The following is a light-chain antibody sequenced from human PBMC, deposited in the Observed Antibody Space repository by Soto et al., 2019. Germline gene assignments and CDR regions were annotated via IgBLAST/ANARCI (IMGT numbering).Light chain of an antibody. CDR2: LVS. J-gene: IGKJ5*01. V-gene: IGKV2-28*01. CDR1: QSLLYNDTYNY. Sequence: IVVTQSPLTLAFTPGEAASISCRSSQSLLYNDTYNYLDWYLQKPGQSPQLLIYLVSNRASGVPDRFSGSGSGTDFTLKISRVEAEDVGLYYCMQALQTPLTFGQGTRLEI. CDR3: MQALQTPLT.